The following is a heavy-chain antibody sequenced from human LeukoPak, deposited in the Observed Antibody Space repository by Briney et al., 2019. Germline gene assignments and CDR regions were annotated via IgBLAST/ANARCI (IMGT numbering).Heavy chain of an antibody. CDR3: ARATSDSSGYPVSDY. V-gene: IGHV3-48*03. CDR1: GFTFSSHN. Sequence: SGGSLRLSCVASGFTFSSHNMNWVRRAPGKGLEWVSYISSSYNTIYYRDPVQGRFIISRDNAKNSLSLQMNSLRAEDSGIYYCARATSDSSGYPVSDYWGQGTLVTVSS. D-gene: IGHD3-22*01. CDR2: ISSSYNTI. J-gene: IGHJ4*02.